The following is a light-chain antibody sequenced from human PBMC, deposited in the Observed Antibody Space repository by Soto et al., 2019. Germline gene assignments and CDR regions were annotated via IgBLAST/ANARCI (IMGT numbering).Light chain of an antibody. V-gene: IGKV3-11*01. Sequence: EIVLTQSPATLSLSPGERATLSCRASQSVSSYLAWYQQKPGQAPRLLIYDASNRATGIPARFSGRGSGTVCTLTISRLEPEVFAVYYLQQRSNWPRTFGQGTKVEIK. CDR3: QQRSNWPRT. CDR2: DAS. J-gene: IGKJ1*01. CDR1: QSVSSY.